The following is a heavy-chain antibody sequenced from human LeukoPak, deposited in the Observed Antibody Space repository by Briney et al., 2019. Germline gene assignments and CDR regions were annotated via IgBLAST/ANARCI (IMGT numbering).Heavy chain of an antibody. J-gene: IGHJ5*02. CDR1: GFTFSSYW. CDR2: IKQDGSEK. Sequence: GGSLRLSCAASGFTFSSYWMSWVRQAPGKGLEWVANIKQDGSEKYYVDSVKGRFTISRDNAKNSLYLQMNSLRAEDMAVYYCARDSSSGSYGGGGYNWFDPWGQGTLVTVSS. D-gene: IGHD1-26*01. V-gene: IGHV3-7*01. CDR3: ARDSSSGSYGGGGYNWFDP.